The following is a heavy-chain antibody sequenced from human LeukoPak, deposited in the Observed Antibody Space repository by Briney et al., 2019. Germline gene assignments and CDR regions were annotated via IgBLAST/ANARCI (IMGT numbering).Heavy chain of an antibody. CDR1: GGSISSSSYY. J-gene: IGHJ3*01. V-gene: IGHV4-39*07. D-gene: IGHD1-1*01. CDR2: IYYSGST. Sequence: SETLSLTCTVSGGSISSSSYYWGWIRQPPGKGLEWIGSIYYSGSTYYNPSLKSRVTTSVDMSKNQFSLKLSSVTAADTAVYYCARDFTKTASPDAFDFWGQGTLVIVSS. CDR3: ARDFTKTASPDAFDF.